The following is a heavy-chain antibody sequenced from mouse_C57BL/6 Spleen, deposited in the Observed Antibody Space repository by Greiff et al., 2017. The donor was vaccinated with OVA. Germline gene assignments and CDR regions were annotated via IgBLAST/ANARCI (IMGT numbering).Heavy chain of an antibody. CDR3: ARLVTTAY. D-gene: IGHD2-2*01. CDR2: ISRGSSTI. J-gene: IGHJ3*01. Sequence: EVQLVESGGGLVKPGGSLKLSWAASGFTFREYGLHWVRQAPEKGLEWVAYISRGSSTIYYADTVKGRFTISRDNAKNTLFLQMTSLRSEDTAMYYCARLVTTAYWGQGTLVTVSA. CDR1: GFTFREYG. V-gene: IGHV5-17*01.